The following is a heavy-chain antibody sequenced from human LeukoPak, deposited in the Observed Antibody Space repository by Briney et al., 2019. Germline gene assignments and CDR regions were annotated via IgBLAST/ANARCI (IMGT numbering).Heavy chain of an antibody. CDR1: GFTVSSNY. CDR2: IYSGGST. J-gene: IGHJ6*02. CDR3: AKVLAAVAPYGMDV. Sequence: PGGSLRLSCAASGFTVSSNYMNWVRQAPGKGLEWVSVIYSGGSTFYADSVKGRFTVSRDNSKNTLYLQMNSLKAEDTAVYYCAKVLAAVAPYGMDVWGQGTTVIVSS. V-gene: IGHV3-53*01. D-gene: IGHD6-13*01.